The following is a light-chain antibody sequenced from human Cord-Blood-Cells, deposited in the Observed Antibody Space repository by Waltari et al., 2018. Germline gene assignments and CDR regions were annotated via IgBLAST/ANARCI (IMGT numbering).Light chain of an antibody. V-gene: IGKV3-15*01. CDR1: QSVSRN. J-gene: IGKJ1*01. CDR2: GAS. Sequence: EIGMTPSPVTLSVSPGEGATVSGRASQSVSRNLAWYQQKPGPAPRLLIYGASTRATGIPARCSSSGSGNDYTLTSSSMQSEDFAVYYCPLYNKWPEPCGQGTKVEI. CDR3: PLYNKWPEP.